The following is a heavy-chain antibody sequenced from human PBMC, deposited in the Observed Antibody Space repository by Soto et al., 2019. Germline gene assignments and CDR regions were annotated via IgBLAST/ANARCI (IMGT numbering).Heavy chain of an antibody. Sequence: GGSLRLSCAASGFPFSRYEMNWVRQAPGKGLEWISYISESGTSMYYADAVKGRFAISRDNAQNSLYPQMDSLRAEDTAVYYCARDSGYGSGSSVNHYLDCWGRGTLVTVSS. D-gene: IGHD3-10*01. CDR2: ISESGTSM. V-gene: IGHV3-48*03. CDR3: ARDSGYGSGSSVNHYLDC. CDR1: GFPFSRYE. J-gene: IGHJ4*01.